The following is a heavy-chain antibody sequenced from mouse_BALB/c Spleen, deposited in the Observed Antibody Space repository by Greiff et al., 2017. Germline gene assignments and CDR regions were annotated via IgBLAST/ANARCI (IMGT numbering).Heavy chain of an antibody. D-gene: IGHD2-4*01. CDR2: IRNKANGYTT. V-gene: IGHV7-3*02. CDR1: GFTFTDYY. Sequence: EVMLVESGGGLVQPGGSLRLSCTTSGFTFTDYYMSWVRQPPGKALEWLGFIRNKANGYTTEYSASVKGRFTISRDNSQSILYLQMNTLRAEDSATYYCARDRDYDYDAWYFDVWGAGTTVTVSS. CDR3: ARDRDYDYDAWYFDV. J-gene: IGHJ1*01.